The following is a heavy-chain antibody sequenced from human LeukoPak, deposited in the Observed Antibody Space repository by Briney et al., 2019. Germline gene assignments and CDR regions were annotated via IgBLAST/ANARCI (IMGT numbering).Heavy chain of an antibody. CDR1: GFTFDDYA. V-gene: IGHV3-9*01. J-gene: IGHJ4*02. CDR2: ISWNSGSI. Sequence: GRSLRLPCAASGFTFDDYAMHWVRQAPGKGLEWVSGISWNSGSIGYADSVKGRFTISRDNAKNSLYLQMNSLRAEDTALYYCAKGPRATVRTYSFDYWGQGTLVTVSS. CDR3: AKGPRATVRTYSFDY. D-gene: IGHD1-26*01.